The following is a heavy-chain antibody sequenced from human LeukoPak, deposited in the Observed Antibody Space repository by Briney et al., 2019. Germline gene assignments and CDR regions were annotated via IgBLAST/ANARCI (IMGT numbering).Heavy chain of an antibody. J-gene: IGHJ4*02. CDR2: INQDGSEK. V-gene: IGHV3-7*04. CDR3: AREWYFIISY. D-gene: IGHD6-13*01. Sequence: GGSLRLSCAASGFTISSYWMSWVRQAPGKGLEWVANINQDGSEKYYVDPVKGRFTISRDNAKNSLYLQMNSLRAEDTAVYYCAREWYFIISYWGQGTLVTVSS. CDR1: GFTISSYW.